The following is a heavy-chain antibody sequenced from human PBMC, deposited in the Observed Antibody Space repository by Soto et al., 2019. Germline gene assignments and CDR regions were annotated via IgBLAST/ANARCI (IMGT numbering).Heavy chain of an antibody. V-gene: IGHV3-48*02. J-gene: IGHJ6*02. D-gene: IGHD3-10*01. CDR3: ARVSPIISNGMDV. Sequence: GGSLRLSCAASGFIFSSYSMNWVRQAPGKGLEWVSHINSGGDTTFHGEDVKGRFTRYRDNAKNLLYLQMNSLRDEDTAVYYCARVSPIISNGMDVWGQGTTVTVSS. CDR1: GFIFSSYS. CDR2: INSGGDTT.